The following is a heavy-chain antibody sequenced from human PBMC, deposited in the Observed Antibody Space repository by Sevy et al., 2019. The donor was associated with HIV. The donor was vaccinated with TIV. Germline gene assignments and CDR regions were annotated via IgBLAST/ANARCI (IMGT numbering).Heavy chain of an antibody. V-gene: IGHV3-23*01. CDR1: GFTFSSYA. CDR3: AKESILVAGHFDY. J-gene: IGHJ4*02. CDR2: FTGSGTNT. D-gene: IGHD6-19*01. Sequence: GGSLRLSCAASGFTFSSYAMSWVRQAPGKGLEWVSSFTGSGTNTFYADSVKGRFTISRDNSKNTLYLQMNSLRAEDTAVYYCAKESILVAGHFDYWGQGTLVTVSS.